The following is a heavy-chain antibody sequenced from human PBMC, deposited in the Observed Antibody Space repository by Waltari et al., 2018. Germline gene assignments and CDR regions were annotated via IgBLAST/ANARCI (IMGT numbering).Heavy chain of an antibody. J-gene: IGHJ4*02. Sequence: QVQLVESGGGVVQPGRSLRLSCAASGFTFSSSAMHWFRQAPGKGLEWVAVISYDGSNKYYAESVKGRFTIARDNSKNTLYLQMNSLRAEDTAVYYCARVSSSGYFDYWGQGTLVTVSS. CDR2: ISYDGSNK. CDR3: ARVSSSGYFDY. V-gene: IGHV3-30-3*01. CDR1: GFTFSSSA. D-gene: IGHD6-13*01.